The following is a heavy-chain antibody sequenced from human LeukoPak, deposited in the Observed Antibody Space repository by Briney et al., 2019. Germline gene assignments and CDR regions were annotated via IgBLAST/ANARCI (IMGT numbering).Heavy chain of an antibody. CDR3: ARVVGGGGWLRDWFDP. CDR1: GGSISSYY. D-gene: IGHD2-15*01. CDR2: IYYSGST. Sequence: SETLSLTCTVSGGSISSYYWSWIRQPPGKGLEWIGYIYYSGSTNYNPSLKSRVTISVDTSKNQFSLKLSSVTAADTAVYYCARVVGGGGWLRDWFDPWGQGTLVTVSS. J-gene: IGHJ5*02. V-gene: IGHV4-59*01.